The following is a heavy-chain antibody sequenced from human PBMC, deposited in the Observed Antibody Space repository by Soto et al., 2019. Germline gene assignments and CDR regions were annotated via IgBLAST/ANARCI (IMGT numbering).Heavy chain of an antibody. CDR3: ARAPIMSGSYYGYYYYGMDV. D-gene: IGHD1-26*01. CDR1: GFTFSIYW. J-gene: IGHJ6*02. V-gene: IGHV3-74*01. CDR2: IDNAGSSA. Sequence: GSLRLSCAASGFTFSIYWMHWVRQAPGKGPMWVSRIDNAGSSARYADSVKGRFTINPDTSKNQFSLQLNSVTPEDTAVYYCARAPIMSGSYYGYYYYGMDVWGQGTTVTVSS.